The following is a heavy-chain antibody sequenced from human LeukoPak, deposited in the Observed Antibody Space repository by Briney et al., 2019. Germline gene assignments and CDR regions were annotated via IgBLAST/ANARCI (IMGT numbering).Heavy chain of an antibody. D-gene: IGHD3-22*01. CDR1: GYTLTELS. CDR3: ATAYSYYYDSSGYYSFDY. Sequence: ASVKVSCKVSGYTLTELSMHWVRQAPGKGLEWMGGFDPEDGETIYAQKFQGRVTMTEDTSTDTAYMELSSLRSEDTAVYYCATAYSYYYDSSGYYSFDYWGQGTLVTVSS. V-gene: IGHV1-24*01. CDR2: FDPEDGET. J-gene: IGHJ4*02.